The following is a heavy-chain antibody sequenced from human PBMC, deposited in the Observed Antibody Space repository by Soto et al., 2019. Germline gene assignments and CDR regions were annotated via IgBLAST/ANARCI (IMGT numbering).Heavy chain of an antibody. CDR1: GFTVSSNY. CDR3: ASRRIANDAFDI. D-gene: IGHD6-13*01. J-gene: IGHJ3*02. Sequence: GGSLRLSCAASGFTVSSNYMSWVRQAPGKGLEWVSVIYSGGSTYYADSVKGRFTISRDNSKNTLYLQMNSLRAEDPAVYYCASRRIANDAFDIWGQGTMVTVSS. CDR2: IYSGGST. V-gene: IGHV3-53*01.